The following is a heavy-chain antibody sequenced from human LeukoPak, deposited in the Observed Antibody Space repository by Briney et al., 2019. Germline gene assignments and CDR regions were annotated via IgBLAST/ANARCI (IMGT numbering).Heavy chain of an antibody. D-gene: IGHD3-10*01. J-gene: IGHJ4*02. Sequence: GGSLRLSCAASGFTFDDYGMSWVRQAPGKGLEWVSGINWNGGSSGYADSVKGRFTISRDNSKNTLYLQMNSLRAEDTAVYYCAGPRFGELLYDYWGQGTLVTVSS. CDR3: AGPRFGELLYDY. CDR1: GFTFDDYG. V-gene: IGHV3-20*04. CDR2: INWNGGSS.